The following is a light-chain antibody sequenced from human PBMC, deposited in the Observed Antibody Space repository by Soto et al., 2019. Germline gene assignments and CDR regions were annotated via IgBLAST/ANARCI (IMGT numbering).Light chain of an antibody. CDR2: GAS. V-gene: IGKV3-15*01. CDR3: QQYNNWPWT. CDR1: QSVSSD. J-gene: IGKJ1*01. Sequence: EILLTQSPVTLSLSPGERATLSCRASQSVSSDLAWYQQKPGQAPRLLIYGASTRATGIPARFSGSGSGTEFTLIISSLQSEDFAVYFCQQYNNWPWTFGQGTKVDIK.